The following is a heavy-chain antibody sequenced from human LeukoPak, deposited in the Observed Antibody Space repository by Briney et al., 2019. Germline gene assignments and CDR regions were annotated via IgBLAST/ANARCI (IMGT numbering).Heavy chain of an antibody. Sequence: ASVKVSCKASGYTFTNNDINWVRQATGQGLEWMGWMNPENGNTGFAEKFQGRVTMTRDTPISTAYMELSSLGSDDTAVYYCARRYAGGWTDYWGQGTLVTVSS. CDR2: MNPENGNT. CDR3: ARRYAGGWTDY. CDR1: GYTFTNND. D-gene: IGHD6-19*01. V-gene: IGHV1-8*01. J-gene: IGHJ4*02.